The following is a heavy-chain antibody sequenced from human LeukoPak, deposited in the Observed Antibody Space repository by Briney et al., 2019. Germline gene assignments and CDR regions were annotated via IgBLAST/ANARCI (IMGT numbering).Heavy chain of an antibody. CDR2: IIPIFGTA. D-gene: IGHD3-10*01. CDR1: GGTFSSYA. J-gene: IGHJ3*02. V-gene: IGHV1-69*06. Sequence: GASVKVSCKASGGTFSSYAISWVRQAPGQGLEWMGGIIPIFGTANYAQKFQGRVTITADKSTSTAYMELSSLRSEDTAVYYCARGDHLTLWFGEYFDIWGQGTMVTVSS. CDR3: ARGDHLTLWFGEYFDI.